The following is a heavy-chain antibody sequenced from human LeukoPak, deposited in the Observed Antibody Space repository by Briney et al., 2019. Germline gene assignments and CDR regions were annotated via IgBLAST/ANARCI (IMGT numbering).Heavy chain of an antibody. Sequence: PGGSLRLSCVASGFTFSNYAVMWVRQAPGQGLEWVSAITGGGTTRYADSVKDRFTISRDNSNNTLYLQMNSLRVEDTAQYFCARDPNGDYIGAFEFWGHGTGVTVSS. CDR1: GFTFSNYA. D-gene: IGHD4-17*01. CDR2: ITGGGTT. V-gene: IGHV3-23*01. CDR3: ARDPNGDYIGAFEF. J-gene: IGHJ3*01.